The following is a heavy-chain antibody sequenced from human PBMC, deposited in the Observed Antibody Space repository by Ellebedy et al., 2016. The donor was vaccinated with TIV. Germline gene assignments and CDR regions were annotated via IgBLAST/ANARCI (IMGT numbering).Heavy chain of an antibody. CDR3: ARDGGSAGATAFDI. Sequence: GGSLRLSCAGSGFSLTDQYMDWVRQAPGKGLEWIGRTREKVKSYTTEYAASVKGRFTISRDEAKNLVYLQMNSLKTEDTAVYYCARDGGSAGATAFDIWGQGTMVTVS. V-gene: IGHV3-72*01. CDR1: GFSLTDQY. CDR2: TREKVKSYTT. D-gene: IGHD1-26*01. J-gene: IGHJ3*02.